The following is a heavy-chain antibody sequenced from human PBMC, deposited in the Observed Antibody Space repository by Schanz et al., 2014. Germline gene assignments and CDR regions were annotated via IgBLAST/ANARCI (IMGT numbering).Heavy chain of an antibody. J-gene: IGHJ3*01. D-gene: IGHD2-15*01. CDR1: GITFSGYS. V-gene: IGHV3-48*01. Sequence: EVQLVESGGGLAQPGGSLRLSCAASGITFSGYSMNWVRQAPGKGLEWVSYISGSSSTKYYADSVKGRFTISRDNGKNTLIRQMNTERPEDPAVYLCAEDYEGASYSPRHDAFDVWGQGTVVTVSS. CDR3: AEDYEGASYSPRHDAFDV. CDR2: ISGSSSTK.